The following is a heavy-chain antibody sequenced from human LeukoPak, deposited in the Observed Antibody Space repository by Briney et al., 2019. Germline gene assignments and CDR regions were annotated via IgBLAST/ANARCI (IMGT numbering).Heavy chain of an antibody. CDR1: GGSISSSSYY. Sequence: SETLSLTCTVSGGSISSSSYYWGWIRQPPGKGLEWVGSIYYSGSTYYNPSLKSRVTVSVDTSKNQFSLKLSSVTAADTAMYYCARGLYNYGHGDYWGQGTLVTVSS. J-gene: IGHJ4*02. CDR3: ARGLYNYGHGDY. D-gene: IGHD5-18*01. V-gene: IGHV4-39*01. CDR2: IYYSGST.